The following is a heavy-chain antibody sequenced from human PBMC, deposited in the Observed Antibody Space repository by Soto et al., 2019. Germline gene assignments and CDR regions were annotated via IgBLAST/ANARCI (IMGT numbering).Heavy chain of an antibody. Sequence: PGGSLRLSCAASGFTFSSYAMSWVRQAPGKGLEWVSAISGSGGSTYYADSVKGRFTISRDNSKNTLYLQMNSLRAEDTAVYYCAKDYYDSSGTPLYYFDYWGQGTLVTVSS. CDR3: AKDYYDSSGTPLYYFDY. CDR1: GFTFSSYA. D-gene: IGHD3-22*01. CDR2: ISGSGGST. V-gene: IGHV3-23*01. J-gene: IGHJ4*02.